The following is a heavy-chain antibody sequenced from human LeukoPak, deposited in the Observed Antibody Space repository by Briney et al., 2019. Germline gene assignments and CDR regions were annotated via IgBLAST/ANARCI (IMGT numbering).Heavy chain of an antibody. J-gene: IGHJ4*02. D-gene: IGHD1-1*01. Sequence: GASVKVSCKASGYTFTSYYMHWVRQAPGQGLEWMGIINPSGGSTSYAQKFQGRVTMTRDTSISTAYMELSRLRSDDTAVYYCARGAGTGTGDYWGQGTLATVSS. V-gene: IGHV1-46*01. CDR1: GYTFTSYY. CDR3: ARGAGTGTGDY. CDR2: INPSGGST.